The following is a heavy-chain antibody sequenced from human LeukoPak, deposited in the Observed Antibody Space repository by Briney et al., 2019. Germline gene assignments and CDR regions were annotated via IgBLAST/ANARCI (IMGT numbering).Heavy chain of an antibody. J-gene: IGHJ6*02. D-gene: IGHD3-3*01. Sequence: GGSLRLSCAASGFTFSSYSMNWVRQAPGKGLEWVSSISSSSSYIYYADSVKGRFTISRDNAKNSLYLQMNSLRAEDTAVYYCARADYDFWSGYFPYYYYGMDVWGQGTTVTVSS. V-gene: IGHV3-21*01. CDR1: GFTFSSYS. CDR2: ISSSSSYI. CDR3: ARADYDFWSGYFPYYYYGMDV.